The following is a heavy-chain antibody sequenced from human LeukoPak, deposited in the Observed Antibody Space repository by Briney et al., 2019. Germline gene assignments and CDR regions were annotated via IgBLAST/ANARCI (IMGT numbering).Heavy chain of an antibody. Sequence: PGGSLRLSCAASGFTFSSYSMNWVRQAPGKGLVWVSRINTDGSSTSYADSVKGRFTISRDNAKNTLYLQMNSLRAEDTAVYYCASGSPDMVFGVVIWGQGTLVTVSS. V-gene: IGHV3-74*01. J-gene: IGHJ4*02. D-gene: IGHD3-3*01. CDR1: GFTFSSYS. CDR2: INTDGSST. CDR3: ASGSPDMVFGVVI.